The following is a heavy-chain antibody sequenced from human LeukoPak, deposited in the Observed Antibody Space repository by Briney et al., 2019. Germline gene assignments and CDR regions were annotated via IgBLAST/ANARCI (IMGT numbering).Heavy chain of an antibody. CDR2: INSDGFSI. V-gene: IGHV3-74*01. CDR3: ARGRGGWLDY. D-gene: IGHD6-19*01. Sequence: GGSLRLSCAASGFTFSSYWMHWVRQAPGKGLVWVSRINSDGFSINYADSVKGRFTISRDNAKNTLYLQMNSLRAEDTAVYYCARGRGGWLDYWGQGTLVTVSS. CDR1: GFTFSSYW. J-gene: IGHJ4*02.